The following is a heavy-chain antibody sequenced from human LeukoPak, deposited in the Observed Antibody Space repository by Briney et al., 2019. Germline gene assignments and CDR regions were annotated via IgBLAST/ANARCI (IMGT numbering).Heavy chain of an antibody. CDR1: GGSISSYY. Sequence: RASETLSLTCTVSGGSISSYYWSWIRQPAGKGLEWIGRIYTSGSTNYNPSLKSRVTISVDTSKNQFSLKLSSVTAADTAVYYCATINSSIAARPAMFDYYYYMDVWGKGTTVTVSS. CDR2: IYTSGST. D-gene: IGHD6-6*01. J-gene: IGHJ6*03. V-gene: IGHV4-4*07. CDR3: ATINSSIAARPAMFDYYYYMDV.